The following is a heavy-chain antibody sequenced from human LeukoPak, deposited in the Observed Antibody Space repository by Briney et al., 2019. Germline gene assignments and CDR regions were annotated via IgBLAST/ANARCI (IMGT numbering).Heavy chain of an antibody. D-gene: IGHD5-12*01. CDR2: INHSGST. J-gene: IGHJ3*02. Sequence: SETLSLTCAVYGGSFSGYYWSWIRQPPGKGLEGIGEINHSGSTNYNPSLKSRVTISVDTTKNQFPLKLSSVTAADTAVYYCARRPVSGYDYDAFDIWGQGTMVTVSS. V-gene: IGHV4-34*01. CDR1: GGSFSGYY. CDR3: ARRPVSGYDYDAFDI.